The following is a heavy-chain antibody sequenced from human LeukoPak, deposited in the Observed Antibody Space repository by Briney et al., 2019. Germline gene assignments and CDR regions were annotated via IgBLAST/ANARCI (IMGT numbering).Heavy chain of an antibody. V-gene: IGHV3-7*01. CDR1: GFTFSTYW. CDR2: IKQDGSEK. CDR3: ARDKIVGASLFDY. Sequence: QAGGSLRLSCTVSGFTFSTYWMSWVRQAPGKGLEWVANIKQDGSEKYYVEAVKGRFTISRDNAKNSLYLQMNSLRAEDTALYYCARDKIVGASLFDYWGQGALVTVSS. D-gene: IGHD1-26*01. J-gene: IGHJ4*02.